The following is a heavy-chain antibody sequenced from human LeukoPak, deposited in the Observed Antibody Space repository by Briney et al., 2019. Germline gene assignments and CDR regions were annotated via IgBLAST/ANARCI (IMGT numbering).Heavy chain of an antibody. Sequence: GGSLRLSCAASGFTFSKYWMHWVRQAPGKGLVWVSRINGDGSNTTHADSVKGRLTISRDNAKNTVYLQMNSLRAEDTAVYYCVKSASTWYLFDYWGQGTLVTVSS. V-gene: IGHV3-74*01. D-gene: IGHD6-13*01. CDR1: GFTFSKYW. CDR2: INGDGSNT. J-gene: IGHJ4*02. CDR3: VKSASTWYLFDY.